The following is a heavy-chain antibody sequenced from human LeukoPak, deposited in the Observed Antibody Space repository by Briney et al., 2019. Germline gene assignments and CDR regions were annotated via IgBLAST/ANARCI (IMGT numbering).Heavy chain of an antibody. V-gene: IGHV3-21*01. CDR1: GFTFSRYS. CDR3: ARDEGLGS. Sequence: GGSLRLSCAASGFTFSRYSMNWVRQAPGKGLEWVSSISSSSSYTYYADSVKGRFTISRDNAKNSLDLQMNSLRAEDTAVYYCARDEGLGSWGQGTLVTVSS. J-gene: IGHJ4*02. CDR2: ISSSSSYT.